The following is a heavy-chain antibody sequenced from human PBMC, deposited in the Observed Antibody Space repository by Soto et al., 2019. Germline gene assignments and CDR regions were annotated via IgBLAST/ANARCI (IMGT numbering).Heavy chain of an antibody. V-gene: IGHV3-23*01. CDR3: AKAMDQQWVSPPFDY. Sequence: EVQLLESGGGLVQPGGSLRLSCVGSGFFFSSYTMTWVRQAPGKGLEWVSSFSATSENTYYADSVRGRLTISRDNSKNTLFLQMNSRTAEDTAMYYCAKAMDQQWVSPPFDYGGQGILVIVSS. CDR2: FSATSENT. CDR1: GFFFSSYT. D-gene: IGHD6-19*01. J-gene: IGHJ4*02.